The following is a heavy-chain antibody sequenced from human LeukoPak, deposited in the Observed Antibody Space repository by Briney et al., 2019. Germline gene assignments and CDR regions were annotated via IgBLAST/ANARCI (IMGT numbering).Heavy chain of an antibody. CDR1: GFTFSSYA. CDR2: ISGSGDNT. D-gene: IGHD6-13*01. J-gene: IGHJ4*02. V-gene: IGHV3-23*01. CDR3: AKAHSSSWYYFDY. Sequence: AGGSLRLSCAASGFTFSSYAMSWVRQVPGKGLEWVSIISGSGDNTYYADSMKGRFTISRDNSKNTLYLQMNSLRAEDTAVYYCAKAHSSSWYYFDYWGQRTLVTVSS.